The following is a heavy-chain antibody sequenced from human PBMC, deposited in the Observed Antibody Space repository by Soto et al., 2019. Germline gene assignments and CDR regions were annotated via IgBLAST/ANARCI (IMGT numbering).Heavy chain of an antibody. V-gene: IGHV1-18*01. Sequence: QVQLVQSGAEVKKPGASVKVSCKASGYTFTSYGISWVRQAPGQGLEWMGWISAYNGNTNYAQKLQGRVTMTTDTSTDTAFMEGGGLRSDETAGYYCARRGGGLLLNWFDPWGQGTLVTVSS. J-gene: IGHJ5*02. CDR2: ISAYNGNT. CDR3: ARRGGGLLLNWFDP. CDR1: GYTFTSYG. D-gene: IGHD3-22*01.